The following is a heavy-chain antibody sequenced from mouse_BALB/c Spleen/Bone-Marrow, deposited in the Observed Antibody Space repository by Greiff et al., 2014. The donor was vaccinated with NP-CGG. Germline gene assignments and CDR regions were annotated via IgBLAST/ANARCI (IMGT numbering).Heavy chain of an antibody. CDR3: ARRAARATGFAY. V-gene: IGHV14-3*02. CDR2: IDPANGNT. J-gene: IGHJ3*01. CDR1: GFNIKDTY. D-gene: IGHD3-1*01. Sequence: EVQLVESGAELVKPGASVKLSCTASGFNIKDTYMHWVKQRPEQGLEWIGRIDPANGNTKYDPKFQGKATITADTSSNTAYLQLSSLTSEDTAVYYCARRAARATGFAYWGQGTLVTVSA.